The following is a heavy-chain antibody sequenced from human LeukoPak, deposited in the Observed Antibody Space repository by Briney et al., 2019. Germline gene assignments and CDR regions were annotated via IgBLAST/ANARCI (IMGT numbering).Heavy chain of an antibody. D-gene: IGHD2-15*01. CDR3: AKGLGYCSGGSCYGAPFGY. Sequence: PGGSLRLSCAGSGFTFSSYGMSWVRQAPGKGLEWVSAISGSGGSTYYADSVKGRFTISRDNSKNTLYLQMNSLRAEDTAVYYCAKGLGYCSGGSCYGAPFGYWGQGTLVTVSS. J-gene: IGHJ4*02. V-gene: IGHV3-23*01. CDR1: GFTFSSYG. CDR2: ISGSGGST.